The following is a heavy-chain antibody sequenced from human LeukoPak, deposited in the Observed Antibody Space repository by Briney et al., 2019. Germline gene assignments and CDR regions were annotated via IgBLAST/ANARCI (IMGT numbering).Heavy chain of an antibody. J-gene: IGHJ4*02. CDR3: ARLGSEFDY. CDR1: GGSISSYY. Sequence: PSETLSLTCTVSGGSISSYYWSWIRQPPGKGLEWIGYIYYSGSTNYNPSLKSRVTISVDTSKNQFSLKLSSVTAADTAVYYCARLGSEFDYWGQRTLVTVSS. CDR2: IYYSGST. V-gene: IGHV4-59*08. D-gene: IGHD2-15*01.